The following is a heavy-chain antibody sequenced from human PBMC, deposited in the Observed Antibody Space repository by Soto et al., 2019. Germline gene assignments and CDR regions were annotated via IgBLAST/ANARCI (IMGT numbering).Heavy chain of an antibody. CDR1: GGSFSGYY. V-gene: IGHV4-34*01. CDR3: ARGGSVSLDTPYGMDV. D-gene: IGHD5-18*01. CDR2: INHSGST. J-gene: IGHJ6*02. Sequence: SETLSLTCAVYGGSFSGYYWSWIRQPPGKGLEWIGEINHSGSTNYNPSLKSRVTISVETSKNQFSLKLSSVTAADTAVYYCARGGSVSLDTPYGMDVWGQGTTVTVSS.